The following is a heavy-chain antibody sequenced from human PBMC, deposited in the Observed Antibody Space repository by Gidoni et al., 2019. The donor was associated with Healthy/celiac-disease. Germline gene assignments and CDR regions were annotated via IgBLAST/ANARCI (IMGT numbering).Heavy chain of an antibody. V-gene: IGHV3-48*03. CDR3: ARLDTRGAFDI. CDR1: GFPFSSYE. D-gene: IGHD5-18*01. CDR2: ISSSGSTI. J-gene: IGHJ3*02. Sequence: EVQLVESGGGLVQPGGSLRLSCSASGFPFSSYEMNWVRQAPGKGLEWVSYISSSGSTIYYADSVKGRFTISRDNAKNSLYLQMNSLRAEDTAVYYCARLDTRGAFDIWGQGTMVTVSS.